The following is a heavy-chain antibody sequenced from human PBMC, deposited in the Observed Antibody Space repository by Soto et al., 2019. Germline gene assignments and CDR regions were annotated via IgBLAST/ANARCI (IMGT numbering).Heavy chain of an antibody. CDR3: ARRVREVRGVRPFDY. V-gene: IGHV4-39*01. D-gene: IGHD3-10*01. Sequence: SETLSLTCTVSGGSISSSSYYWGWIRQPPGKGLEWIGSIYYSGSTYYNPSLKSRVTISVDTSKNQFSLKLSSVTAADTAVYYCARRVREVRGVRPFDYWGQGTLVT. CDR2: IYYSGST. J-gene: IGHJ4*02. CDR1: GGSISSSSYY.